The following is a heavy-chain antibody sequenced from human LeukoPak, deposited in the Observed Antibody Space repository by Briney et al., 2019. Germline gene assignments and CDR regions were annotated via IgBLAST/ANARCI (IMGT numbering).Heavy chain of an antibody. CDR2: ISSSGSTI. CDR3: VRDTAYAFDM. D-gene: IGHD2-21*02. V-gene: IGHV3-11*04. Sequence: GGSLRLSCAASGFTFNDYYMSWIRQAPGKGLEWVSYISSSGSTIDYADSVKGRFTISRDNAKNSLYLQMNSLRAEDTAVYYCVRDTAYAFDMWGQGTMVTVSS. J-gene: IGHJ3*02. CDR1: GFTFNDYY.